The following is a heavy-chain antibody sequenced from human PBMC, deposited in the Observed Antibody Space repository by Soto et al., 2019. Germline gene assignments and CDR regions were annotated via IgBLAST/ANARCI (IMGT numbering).Heavy chain of an antibody. J-gene: IGHJ6*02. D-gene: IGHD2-2*01. CDR2: IIPIFGIP. CDR3: AREDRDRETGLVPAAIAGMAV. Sequence: QVQLVQSGAEVKKPGSSGKVSCKASGGTFSRYSITWVRQAPGHGLEWIGRIIPIFGIPSSAQKFQGRATITADESTSTAYMELSSLRSDDTAVYYCAREDRDRETGLVPAAIAGMAVGGQGTTVTVSS. V-gene: IGHV1-69*08. CDR1: GGTFSRYS.